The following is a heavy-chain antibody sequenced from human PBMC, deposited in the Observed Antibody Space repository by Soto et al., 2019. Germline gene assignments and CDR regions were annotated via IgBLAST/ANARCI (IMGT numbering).Heavy chain of an antibody. CDR1: GSSVNRSNYF. J-gene: IGHJ4*02. V-gene: IGHV4-39*01. CDR2: VHSSGGT. D-gene: IGHD2-15*01. CDR3: GRLAEAATGHFDFDF. Sequence: TSETLSLTCPVSGSSVNRSNYFWGWIRQPPGKGLEFVGSVHSSGGTYYNPSLKSRATVSVDTSKNQFSLRLKSVTGTDTAVYYCGRLAEAATGHFDFDFWGQGTLVTVSS.